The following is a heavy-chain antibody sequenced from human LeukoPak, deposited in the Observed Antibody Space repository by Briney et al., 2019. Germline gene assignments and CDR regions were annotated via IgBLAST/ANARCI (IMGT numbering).Heavy chain of an antibody. Sequence: PSETLSLTCAVYGGSFSGFYWSWIRQPPGKGLEWIGDINHSGGTNYIPSLKSRVTISVDTSKNQFSLKLSSVTAADTAVYYCARDLIVGDCSSNSCDGGGTDWREGPLVNVSS. J-gene: IGHJ4*02. CDR1: GGSFSGFY. V-gene: IGHV4-34*01. CDR2: INHSGGT. D-gene: IGHD2-2*01. CDR3: ARDLIVGDCSSNSCDGGGTD.